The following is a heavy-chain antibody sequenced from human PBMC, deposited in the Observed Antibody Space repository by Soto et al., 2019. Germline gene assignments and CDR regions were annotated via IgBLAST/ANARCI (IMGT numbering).Heavy chain of an antibody. Sequence: QVQLVESGGGVVQPGRSLRLSCAASGFTFSSYGMHWVRQAPGKGLVWVAVISYDGSNKYYADSVKGRFTISRDNSKNRLYRQMNSLRAEDTAVYYCANVGLYCTNGLCSENDYWGQGTLVTVS. D-gene: IGHD2-8*01. CDR1: GFTFSSYG. V-gene: IGHV3-30*18. CDR2: ISYDGSNK. J-gene: IGHJ4*02. CDR3: ANVGLYCTNGLCSENDY.